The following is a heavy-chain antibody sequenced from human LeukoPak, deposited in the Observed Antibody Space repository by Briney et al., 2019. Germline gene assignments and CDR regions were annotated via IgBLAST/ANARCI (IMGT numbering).Heavy chain of an antibody. CDR2: IKSKTDGGTT. Sequence: PGGSLRLSCAASGFTFSNAWMSWVRQAPGKGLEWVGRIKSKTDGGTTDYAAPVKGRFTISRDDSKNTLYLQMNSLKTEDTAVYYCTTVNPTYYDFWSGYLDLDYWGQGTLVTVSS. CDR1: GFTFSNAW. D-gene: IGHD3-3*01. J-gene: IGHJ4*02. V-gene: IGHV3-15*01. CDR3: TTVNPTYYDFWSGYLDLDY.